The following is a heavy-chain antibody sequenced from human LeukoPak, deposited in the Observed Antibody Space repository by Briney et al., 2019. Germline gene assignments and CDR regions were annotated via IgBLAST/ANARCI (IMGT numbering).Heavy chain of an antibody. J-gene: IGHJ4*02. V-gene: IGHV3-66*01. Sequence: GGSLRLSCAASGFTVSSNYMSWVRQAPGKGLEWVSVIYSGGSTYYADSVKGRFTISRDNSKNTLYLQMNSLRAEDTAVYYCAKDSKLYDFWSGYYTMWGQGTLVTVSS. CDR3: AKDSKLYDFWSGYYTM. CDR2: IYSGGST. CDR1: GFTVSSNY. D-gene: IGHD3-3*01.